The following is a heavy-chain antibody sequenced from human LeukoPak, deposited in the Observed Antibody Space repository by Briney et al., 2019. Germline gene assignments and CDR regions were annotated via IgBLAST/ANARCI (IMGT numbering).Heavy chain of an antibody. CDR2: ISNIGTT. Sequence: EPSETLSLTCTVSGASISSYFWTWIRQSPGKGLEWIGYISNIGTTNYNPSLKSRVTISGDTSKNQFSLKLSYVTAADTAVYYCTRDRSALDTWGQGTMVTVSS. J-gene: IGHJ3*02. CDR3: TRDRSALDT. V-gene: IGHV4-59*01. CDR1: GASISSYF.